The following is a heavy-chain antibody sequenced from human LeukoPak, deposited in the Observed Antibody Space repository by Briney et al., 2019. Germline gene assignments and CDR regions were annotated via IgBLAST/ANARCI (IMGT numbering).Heavy chain of an antibody. CDR2: TYCKPKWYN. Sequence: SQTLSLTCAISGDSVSSHNAACTWIRQSPSRGLEWLETTYCKPKWYNDYAVPVKHRITINPDTSKNQFSLQLNSVTPEDTAVYYCAREVESQKSYDSSGYYYNFFDYYGMDVWGQGPTVTVSS. CDR1: GDSVSSHNAA. J-gene: IGHJ6*02. CDR3: AREVESQKSYDSSGYYYNFFDYYGMDV. D-gene: IGHD3-22*01. V-gene: IGHV6-1*01.